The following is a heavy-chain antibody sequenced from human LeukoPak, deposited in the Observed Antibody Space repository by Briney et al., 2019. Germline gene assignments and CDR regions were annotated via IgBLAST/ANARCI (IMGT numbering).Heavy chain of an antibody. D-gene: IGHD5-12*01. CDR1: GFTFSSYA. CDR2: ISGSGGST. J-gene: IGHJ6*02. V-gene: IGHV3-23*01. CDR3: AKDRGYSGYDLVGGMDV. Sequence: PGGSLRLSCAASGFTFSSYAMSWVRQAPGKGLEWVSAISGSGGSTYYADSVKGRFTISRDNSKNTLYLQMNSLRAEDTAVYYCAKDRGYSGYDLVGGMDVWGQGTTVTVYS.